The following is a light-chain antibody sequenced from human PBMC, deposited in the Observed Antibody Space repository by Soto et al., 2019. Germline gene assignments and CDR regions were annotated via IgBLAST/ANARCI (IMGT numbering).Light chain of an antibody. CDR1: QSITAS. CDR2: DAS. CDR3: QQYATSPLT. Sequence: EIVLTQSPGTVSLSPGERATLSCRPSQSITASLAWYQRKPGQAPRLLIYDASTRATAIPDRFSGSGSGTDFTLTLSRLEAEDFAVYYCQQYATSPLTFGGGTKV. J-gene: IGKJ4*01. V-gene: IGKV3-20*01.